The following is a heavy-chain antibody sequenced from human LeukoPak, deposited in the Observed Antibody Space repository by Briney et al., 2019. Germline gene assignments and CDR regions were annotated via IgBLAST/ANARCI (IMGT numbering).Heavy chain of an antibody. J-gene: IGHJ4*02. D-gene: IGHD6-6*01. CDR1: GFTFSSYG. Sequence: GGSLRLSCAASGFTFSSYGMHWVRQAPGKGLEWVAVISYDGSNKYYADSVKGRFTISRDNSKNTLHLQMNSLRAEDTAVYYCAKDLSSSSSLDYWGQGTLVTVSS. V-gene: IGHV3-30*18. CDR3: AKDLSSSSSLDY. CDR2: ISYDGSNK.